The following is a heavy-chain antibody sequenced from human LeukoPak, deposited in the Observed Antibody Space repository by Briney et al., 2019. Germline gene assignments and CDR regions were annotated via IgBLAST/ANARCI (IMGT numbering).Heavy chain of an antibody. CDR1: GFTFSSSA. V-gene: IGHV3-23*01. J-gene: IGHJ4*02. CDR2: ISNNGGYT. D-gene: IGHD2-2*01. CDR3: ARGYAIFDY. Sequence: PGGSLRLSCAASGFTFSSSAMSWVRQAPGKGLEWVSAISNNGGYTYYADSVQGRFTISRDNSKSTLCLQMNSLRAEDTAVYYCARGYAIFDYWGQGTLVTVSS.